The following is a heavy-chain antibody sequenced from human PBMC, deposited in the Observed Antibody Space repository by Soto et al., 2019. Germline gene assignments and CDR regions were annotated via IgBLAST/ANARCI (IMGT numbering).Heavy chain of an antibody. CDR3: ARGPPIVVVTAIPREDFDY. D-gene: IGHD2-21*02. J-gene: IGHJ4*02. V-gene: IGHV1-69*02. Sequence: ASVKVSCKASGGTFSSYTISWVRQAPGQGLEWMGRIIPILGIANYAQKFQGRVTITADKSTSTAYMELSSLRSEDTAVYYCARGPPIVVVTAIPREDFDYWGQGTLVAVSS. CDR1: GGTFSSYT. CDR2: IIPILGIA.